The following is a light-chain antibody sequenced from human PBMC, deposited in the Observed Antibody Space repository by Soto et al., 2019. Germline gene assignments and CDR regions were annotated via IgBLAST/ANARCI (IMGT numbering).Light chain of an antibody. CDR1: QDIRGA. V-gene: IGKV1-13*02. CDR2: DVS. Sequence: AMQFTQSPSSLSASVGDRVTISCRTSQDIRGALAWYQQKPGKPPRLLIYDVSTLESGVPSRFSGSSSGTEFTLTISSLQPEDFGTYFCQQFNSYPITFGHGTRLEIK. J-gene: IGKJ5*01. CDR3: QQFNSYPIT.